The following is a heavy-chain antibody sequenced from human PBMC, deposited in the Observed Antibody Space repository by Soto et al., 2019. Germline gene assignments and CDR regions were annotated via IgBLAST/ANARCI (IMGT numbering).Heavy chain of an antibody. Sequence: EVQLFESGGGLVQPGGSLRLSCAASGFTFGRYAMTWVRQAPGKVLEWVSGINGNGGDTYYADSVKGRFTISRDNPKNTVYLQMNSLRVEDTAVYYCAKIYDFWSRHHDSFDVWGQGTLVIVSS. D-gene: IGHD3-3*01. CDR3: AKIYDFWSRHHDSFDV. J-gene: IGHJ3*01. CDR1: GFTFGRYA. V-gene: IGHV3-23*01. CDR2: INGNGGDT.